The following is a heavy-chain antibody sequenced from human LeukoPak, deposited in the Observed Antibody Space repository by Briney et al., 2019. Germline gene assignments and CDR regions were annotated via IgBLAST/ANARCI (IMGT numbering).Heavy chain of an antibody. Sequence: GRSLRLSCAASGFTFSSYGMHWVRQAPGKGLEWVAVISYDGSNKYYADSVKGRFTISRDNSKNTLYLQMNSLRVEDTAVYYCAKPHSSPNWFDPWGQGSLVTVSS. CDR1: GFTFSSYG. CDR3: AKPHSSPNWFDP. CDR2: ISYDGSNK. V-gene: IGHV3-30*18. J-gene: IGHJ5*02. D-gene: IGHD6-13*01.